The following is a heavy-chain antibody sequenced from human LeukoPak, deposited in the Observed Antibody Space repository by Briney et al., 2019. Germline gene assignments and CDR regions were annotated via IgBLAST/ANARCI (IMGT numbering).Heavy chain of an antibody. D-gene: IGHD1-26*01. J-gene: IGHJ3*02. CDR2: ISSSSSYT. Sequence: PGGSLRLSFSASGFTFSDDYMSSIRQAPGKGLEWVSYISSSSSYTNYADSVKGRFTISRDNAKNSLYLQMNSLRAEDTAVYYCARDRRWGSCYPGAFDIWGQGTMVTVSS. CDR1: GFTFSDDY. V-gene: IGHV3-11*06. CDR3: ARDRRWGSCYPGAFDI.